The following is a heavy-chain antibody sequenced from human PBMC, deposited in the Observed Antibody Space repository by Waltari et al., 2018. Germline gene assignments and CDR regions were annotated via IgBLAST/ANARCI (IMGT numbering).Heavy chain of an antibody. D-gene: IGHD4-17*01. CDR2: ILPILGIA. CDR1: GGTFSSYT. J-gene: IGHJ5*02. Sequence: QVQLVQSGAEVKKPGSSVKVSCKASGGTFSSYTISWVRQAPGQGLEWMGRILPILGIANYAQKCQGRVTITADKSTSTAFMELSSLRSEDTAVYYCARASDDYGDYRGWFDPWGQGTLVTVSS. CDR3: ARASDDYGDYRGWFDP. V-gene: IGHV1-69*02.